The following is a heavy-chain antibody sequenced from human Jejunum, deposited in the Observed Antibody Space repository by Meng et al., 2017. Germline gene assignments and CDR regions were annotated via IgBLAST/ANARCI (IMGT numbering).Heavy chain of an antibody. CDR1: GAFIRGSSYY. CDR2: LYFGGSL. V-gene: IGHV4-39*07. Sequence: SETLSLTCTVSGAFIRGSSYYWGWIRQTPAKGLEWIGSLYFGGSLYYNPSLKSRVTISVDTSKNQFSLNLTSVTAADTAVYYCARGGPLSRYFDNWGQGTLVTVSS. CDR3: ARGGPLSRYFDN. J-gene: IGHJ4*02.